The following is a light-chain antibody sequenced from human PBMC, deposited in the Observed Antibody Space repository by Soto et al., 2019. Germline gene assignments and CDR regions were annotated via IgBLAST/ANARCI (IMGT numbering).Light chain of an antibody. CDR2: AAS. CDR1: HYIRTY. V-gene: IGKV1-39*01. J-gene: IGKJ4*01. CDR3: QQTYSTPLT. Sequence: DIQMTQSPSSLSASVGGRVAISCRASHYIRTYFNWYQQRPGKAPKLLIYAASSVQSGVTSRFSGSGSGTDFTLTISSLQPEDFATYYCQQTYSTPLTFGGGTKVDIK.